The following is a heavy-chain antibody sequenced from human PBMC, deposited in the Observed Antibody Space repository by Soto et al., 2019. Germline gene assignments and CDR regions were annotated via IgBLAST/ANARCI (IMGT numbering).Heavy chain of an antibody. V-gene: IGHV3-21*01. CDR3: AREGVQHGSGPYYYYGMDV. Sequence: EVQLVESGGGLVKPGGYLRISCAASGITFNSYSMNWVRQAPGKGLEWVSSISSSSSYIYYADSVKGRFTISRDNAKNSLYLQMNSLRAEDTAVYYCAREGVQHGSGPYYYYGMDVWGQATTVTVSS. D-gene: IGHD3-10*01. CDR1: GITFNSYS. CDR2: ISSSSSYI. J-gene: IGHJ6*02.